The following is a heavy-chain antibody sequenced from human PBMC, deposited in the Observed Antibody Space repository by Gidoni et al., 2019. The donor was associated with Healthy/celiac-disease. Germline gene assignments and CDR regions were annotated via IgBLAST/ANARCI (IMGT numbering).Heavy chain of an antibody. Sequence: EVQLVESGGGLVQPGRSLRLSCAASGFTFDDYAMHWVRQAPVKGLEWVSGISWNSGSIGYADSVKGLFTISRDNAKNSLYLKMNILSAEDTALYYCAKTNRTSRPYFDYWGQGTLVTVSS. CDR3: AKTNRTSRPYFDY. V-gene: IGHV3-9*01. CDR1: GFTFDDYA. D-gene: IGHD2-2*01. CDR2: ISWNSGSI. J-gene: IGHJ4*02.